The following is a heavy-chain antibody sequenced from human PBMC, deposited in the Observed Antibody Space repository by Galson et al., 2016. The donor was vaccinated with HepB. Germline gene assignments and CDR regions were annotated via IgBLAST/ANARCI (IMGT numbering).Heavy chain of an antibody. D-gene: IGHD2-15*01. V-gene: IGHV3-23*01. CDR2: ISGSGATT. J-gene: IGHJ4*02. Sequence: SLRLSCAASGFNFNNYAMSWVRQAPRKGLEWVSTISGSGATTYYEDSLKGRFTISRDNGKRTLYLQMNRLRAEDTAVYYCASILGYCRSGSCYRDYWGQGTLVTVSS. CDR1: GFNFNNYA. CDR3: ASILGYCRSGSCYRDY.